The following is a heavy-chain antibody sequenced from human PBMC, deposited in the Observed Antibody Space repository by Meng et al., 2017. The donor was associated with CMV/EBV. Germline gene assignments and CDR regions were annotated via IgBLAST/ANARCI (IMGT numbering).Heavy chain of an antibody. Sequence: GESLKISCAASGFTFSNAWMSWVRQAPGKGLEWVDRIKSKTDGGTTDYAAPVKGRFTISRDDSKNTLYLQMNSLKTEDTAVYYCTTDRHIVVVPAAIYYGMDVWGQGTTVTVSS. CDR2: IKSKTDGGTT. CDR1: GFTFSNAW. V-gene: IGHV3-15*01. J-gene: IGHJ6*02. CDR3: TTDRHIVVVPAAIYYGMDV. D-gene: IGHD2-2*01.